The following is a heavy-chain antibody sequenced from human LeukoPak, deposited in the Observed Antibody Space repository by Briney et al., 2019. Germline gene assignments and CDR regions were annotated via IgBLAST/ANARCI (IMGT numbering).Heavy chain of an antibody. Sequence: GRSLRLSCATSGFTFSMSAMHWVRLAPGKGLDWVAVISFDGGNKFYADSVKGRFSLSRDNSKNTLYLQMNSLGLDDTAVYFCARGRAGIAAAGFDYWGQGTLVTVSS. CDR2: ISFDGGNK. CDR3: ARGRAGIAAAGFDY. CDR1: GFTFSMSA. D-gene: IGHD6-13*01. J-gene: IGHJ4*02. V-gene: IGHV3-30-3*01.